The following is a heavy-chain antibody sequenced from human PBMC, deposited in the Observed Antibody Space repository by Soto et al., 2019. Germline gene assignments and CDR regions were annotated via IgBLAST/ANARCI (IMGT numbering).Heavy chain of an antibody. J-gene: IGHJ6*02. D-gene: IGHD3-10*01. Sequence: QVQLQQWGAGLLKPSETLSLTCAVYGGSFSGDFWTWVRQSPGKGLEWIGEISHSGSVNYSPSLKSRISISRDTSTNHLSLSLTSVTAADTAVYYCARAKFDSWSFYYYGLDVWGQGTTVIVSS. CDR1: GGSFSGDF. CDR2: ISHSGSV. CDR3: ARAKFDSWSFYYYGLDV. V-gene: IGHV4-34*01.